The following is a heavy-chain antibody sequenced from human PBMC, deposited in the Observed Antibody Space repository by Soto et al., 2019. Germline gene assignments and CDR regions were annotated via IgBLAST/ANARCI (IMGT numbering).Heavy chain of an antibody. CDR2: IYPGDSDT. J-gene: IGHJ3*02. D-gene: IGHD1-26*01. CDR3: ATGSGSDANALDI. Sequence: SVKVSCKCSGNSFTNYLIGSVRQMPGKGLEWMGIIYPGDSDTRYSPSFHGQITISADKSITTAHLQWSSLKASDTALYYWATGSGSDANALDIWGQGTMVTVSS. CDR1: GNSFTNYL. V-gene: IGHV5-51*01.